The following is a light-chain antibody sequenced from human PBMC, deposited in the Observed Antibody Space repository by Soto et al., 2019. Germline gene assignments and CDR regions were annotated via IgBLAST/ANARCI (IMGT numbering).Light chain of an antibody. CDR3: HSYDSSRVV. V-gene: IGLV1-40*01. Sequence: QLVLTQPPSVSGAPGQRVTISCTGSSSNIGAGYDVHWYQQLPGTAPKLLIYGNSNRPSGVPDRFSGSKSGTSASLAITGLPGEDAADYYCHSYDSSRVVFGGGTALTVL. CDR2: GNS. J-gene: IGLJ2*01. CDR1: SSNIGAGYD.